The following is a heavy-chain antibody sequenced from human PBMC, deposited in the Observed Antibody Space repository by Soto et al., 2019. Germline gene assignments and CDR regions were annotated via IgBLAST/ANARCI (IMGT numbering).Heavy chain of an antibody. J-gene: IGHJ6*02. CDR3: ARDSEITIFGVVISPRYGMDV. D-gene: IGHD3-3*01. Sequence: GASVKVSCKASGYTFTGYYMHWVRQAPGQGLEWMGWINPNSGGTNYAQKFQGWVTMTRDTSISTAYMELSRLRSDDTAVYYCARDSEITIFGVVISPRYGMDVWGQGTTVTVSS. CDR2: INPNSGGT. CDR1: GYTFTGYY. V-gene: IGHV1-2*04.